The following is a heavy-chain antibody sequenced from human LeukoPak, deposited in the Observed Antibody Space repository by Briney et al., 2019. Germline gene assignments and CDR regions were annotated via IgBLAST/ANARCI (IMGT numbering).Heavy chain of an antibody. J-gene: IGHJ6*03. V-gene: IGHV4-61*01. CDR3: ARALGYDSSGYPYYYYYYMDV. CDR1: GGSISSGSYY. CDR2: IYYSGST. D-gene: IGHD3-22*01. Sequence: SQTLSLTCTVSGGSISSGSYYWSWIRQPPGKGLEWIGYIYYSGSTNYNPSLKSRVTISVDTSKNQFSLKLSSVTAADTAVYYCARALGYDSSGYPYYYYYYMDVWGKGTTVTVSS.